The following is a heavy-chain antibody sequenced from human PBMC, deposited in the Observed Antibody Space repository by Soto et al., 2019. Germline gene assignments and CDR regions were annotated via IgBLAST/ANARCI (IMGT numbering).Heavy chain of an antibody. Sequence: VASVKVSCKASGGTFSSYAISWVRQAPGQGLEWMGGIIPIFGTANYAQKFQGRVTITADESTSTAYMELSSLRSEDTAVYYCARGSWSYYYDSSGYPTPGAFDIWGQGTMVTVAS. J-gene: IGHJ3*02. CDR1: GGTFSSYA. V-gene: IGHV1-69*13. CDR2: IIPIFGTA. D-gene: IGHD3-22*01. CDR3: ARGSWSYYYDSSGYPTPGAFDI.